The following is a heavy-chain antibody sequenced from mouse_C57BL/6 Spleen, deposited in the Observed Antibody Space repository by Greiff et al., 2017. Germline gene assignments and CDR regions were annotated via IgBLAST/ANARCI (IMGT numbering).Heavy chain of an antibody. Sequence: QVQLQQPGAELVMPGASVKLSCKASGYTFTSYWMHWVKQRPGQGLEWIGEIDPSDSYTNYNQKFKGKSTLTVDKSSSTAYMQLSSLTSEDSAVYYCARGAYYSIVRESMDYWGQGTSVTVSS. CDR3: ARGAYYSIVRESMDY. D-gene: IGHD2-5*01. CDR2: IDPSDSYT. CDR1: GYTFTSYW. V-gene: IGHV1-69*01. J-gene: IGHJ4*01.